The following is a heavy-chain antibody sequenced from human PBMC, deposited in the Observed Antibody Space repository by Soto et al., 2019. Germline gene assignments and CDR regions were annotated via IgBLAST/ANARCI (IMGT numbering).Heavy chain of an antibody. CDR1: GYTLTELS. CDR3: ATVQYCSGGSCYESNWFDP. D-gene: IGHD2-15*01. CDR2: FDPEDGET. J-gene: IGHJ5*02. Sequence: ASVKVSCKVSGYTLTELSMHWVRQAPGKGLEWMGGFDPEDGETIYAQKFQGRVTMTEDTSTDTAYMELGSLRSEDTAVYYCATVQYCSGGSCYESNWFDPWGQGTLVTVSS. V-gene: IGHV1-24*01.